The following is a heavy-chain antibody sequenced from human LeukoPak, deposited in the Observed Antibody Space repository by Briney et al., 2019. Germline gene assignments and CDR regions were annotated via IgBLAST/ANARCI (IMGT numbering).Heavy chain of an antibody. Sequence: KTSQTLSLTCTVSGGSISSGGYYWSWIRQHPGKGLEWIGYIYYSGSTYYNPSLKSRVTISVDTSKNQFSLKLSSVTAADTAVYYCARGVGATNDAEFFQYWGQGTLVTVSS. CDR2: IYYSGST. D-gene: IGHD1-26*01. J-gene: IGHJ1*01. CDR1: GGSISSGGYY. V-gene: IGHV4-31*03. CDR3: ARGVGATNDAEFFQY.